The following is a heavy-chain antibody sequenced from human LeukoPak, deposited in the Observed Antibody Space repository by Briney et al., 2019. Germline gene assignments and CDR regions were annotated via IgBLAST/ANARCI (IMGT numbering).Heavy chain of an antibody. V-gene: IGHV3-30*02. CDR2: MHYDGRNI. Sequence: GGSLRLSCAMSGFTLTSTGMHWVRQAPGKGLEWVAFMHYDGRNILYADSVKGRFTISRDNSKNTLYLQMNSLRAGDTAVYYCAKSDYWGQGTLVTVSS. CDR3: AKSDY. J-gene: IGHJ4*02. CDR1: GFTLTSTG.